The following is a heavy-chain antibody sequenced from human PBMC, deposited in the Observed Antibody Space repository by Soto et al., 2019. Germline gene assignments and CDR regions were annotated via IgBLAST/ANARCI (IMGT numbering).Heavy chain of an antibody. V-gene: IGHV4-34*01. Sequence: QVQLQQWGAGLLKPSETLSLTCAVYGGSFSGYYWSWIRQPPGKGLEWIGEINHSGSTNYNPSLKSRVTISVDTSKNQFSLQLSSVTAADTAVYYCARTAAGLTYDYYYYGMDVWGQGTTVTVSS. D-gene: IGHD6-13*01. CDR1: GGSFSGYY. CDR2: INHSGST. J-gene: IGHJ6*02. CDR3: ARTAAGLTYDYYYYGMDV.